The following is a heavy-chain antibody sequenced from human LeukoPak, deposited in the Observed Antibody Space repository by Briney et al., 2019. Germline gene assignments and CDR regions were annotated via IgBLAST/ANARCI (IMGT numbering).Heavy chain of an antibody. D-gene: IGHD6-19*01. Sequence: SETLSLTCTVSGGSISRGSYYWSWIRQPAGKGLEWIGRIYTSGSTTTNYNPSLKSRVTILVDTSKNQFSLRLSSVTAADTAVYYCARDGAYSSGWDLCYYWGQGTLVTVSS. CDR2: IYTSGS. CDR3: ARDGAYSSGWDLCYY. J-gene: IGHJ4*02. V-gene: IGHV4-61*02. CDR1: GGSISRGSYY.